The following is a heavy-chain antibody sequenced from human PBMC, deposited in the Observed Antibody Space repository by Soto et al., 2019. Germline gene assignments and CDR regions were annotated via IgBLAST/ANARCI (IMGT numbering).Heavy chain of an antibody. CDR2: ITDTGGDA. CDR3: ARGSTDSYPGSRIFDF. V-gene: IGHV3-23*01. J-gene: IGHJ4*02. CDR1: GLTFGSRA. Sequence: GSLRLSCVASGLTFGSRAMTWVRQAPGEGLQWVSTITDTGGDAKYADSVRGRFVISRDNSKKTLYLQMTSLTAEDSAMYYCARGSTDSYPGSRIFDFWGRGTLVTVSS. D-gene: IGHD3-10*01.